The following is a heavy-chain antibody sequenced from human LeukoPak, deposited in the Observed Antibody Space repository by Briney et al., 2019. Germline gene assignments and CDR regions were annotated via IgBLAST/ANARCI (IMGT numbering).Heavy chain of an antibody. CDR2: IIPIFGTA. Sequence: GASVKVSCKASGYTFTSYYMHWVRQAPGQGLEWMGGIIPIFGTANYAQKFQGRVTITADKSTSTAYMELSSLRSGDTAVYYCARATYSSSYNFDYWGQGTLVTVSS. J-gene: IGHJ4*02. CDR3: ARATYSSSYNFDY. V-gene: IGHV1-69*06. D-gene: IGHD6-6*01. CDR1: GYTFTSYY.